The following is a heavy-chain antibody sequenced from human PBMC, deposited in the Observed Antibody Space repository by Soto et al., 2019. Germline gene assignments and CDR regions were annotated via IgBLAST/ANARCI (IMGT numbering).Heavy chain of an antibody. Sequence: TGGSLRLSCAASGFTFSSYAMSWVRQAPGKGLEWVSAISGSGGSTYYADSVKGRFTISRDNSKNTLYLQMNSLRAEDTAVYYCAKAQIGYCSGGSCPRGVIDYWGQGTLVTVSS. V-gene: IGHV3-23*01. D-gene: IGHD2-15*01. CDR1: GFTFSSYA. CDR2: ISGSGGST. J-gene: IGHJ4*02. CDR3: AKAQIGYCSGGSCPRGVIDY.